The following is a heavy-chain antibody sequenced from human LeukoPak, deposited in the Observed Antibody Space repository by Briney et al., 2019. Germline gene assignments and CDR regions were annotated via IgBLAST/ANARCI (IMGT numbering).Heavy chain of an antibody. CDR2: IIPIFGTA. CDR3: AREEGSSISYYYYGMDV. V-gene: IGHV1-69*13. D-gene: IGHD2/OR15-2a*01. J-gene: IGHJ6*02. CDR1: GGTFSSYA. Sequence: ASVKVSCKASGGTFSSYAISWVRQAPGQGLEWMGGIIPIFGTANYAQKFQGRVMITADESTSTAYMELSSLRSEDTAVYYCAREEGSSISYYYYGMDVWGQGTTVTVSS.